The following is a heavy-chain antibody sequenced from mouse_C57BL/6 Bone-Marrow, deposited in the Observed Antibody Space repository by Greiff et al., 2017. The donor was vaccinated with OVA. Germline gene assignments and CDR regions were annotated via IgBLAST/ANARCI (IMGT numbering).Heavy chain of an antibody. CDR3: ARSVGSAFAY. D-gene: IGHD1-1*01. Sequence: DVMLVESGGGLVQPGGSLKLSCAASGFTFSDYGMAWVRQPPRKGPEWVAFIRNLAYSINYADPVPGRFTITRENAKNTLYLEMSSLRSEDTAMYYCARSVGSAFAYWGQGTLVTVSA. CDR1: GFTFSDYG. V-gene: IGHV5-15*01. CDR2: IRNLAYSI. J-gene: IGHJ3*01.